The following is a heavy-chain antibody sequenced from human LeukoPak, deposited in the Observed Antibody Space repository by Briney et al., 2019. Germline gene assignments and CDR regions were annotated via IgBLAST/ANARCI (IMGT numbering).Heavy chain of an antibody. D-gene: IGHD1-14*01. CDR3: ARGGNRCFN. CDR2: IKQDGSEK. Sequence: GGSLRLSCAVSGFTFNSNWMSWVRQAPGKGLEWVANIKQDGSEKYYVDSVQGRFTISRDNAKNSLYLQMNSLRAEDTAVYYWARGGNRCFNWGQGTLVTVSS. V-gene: IGHV3-7*05. CDR1: GFTFNSNW. J-gene: IGHJ4*02.